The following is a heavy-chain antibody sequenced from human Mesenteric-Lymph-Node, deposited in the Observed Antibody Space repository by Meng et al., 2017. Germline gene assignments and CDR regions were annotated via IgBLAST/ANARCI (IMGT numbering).Heavy chain of an antibody. D-gene: IGHD5-18*01. CDR1: GFTFSSYG. V-gene: IGHV3-30*03. Sequence: QVQRVESGGGVVQPGRSRRLAGAASGFTFSSYGIHWVRQAPGKGLEWVAVISYDGSNKYYADSVKGRFTISRDNSKNTLYLQMNSLRAEDTAVYYCTGNSHIYGFDYWGPGTLVTVSS. CDR3: TGNSHIYGFDY. CDR2: ISYDGSNK. J-gene: IGHJ4*02.